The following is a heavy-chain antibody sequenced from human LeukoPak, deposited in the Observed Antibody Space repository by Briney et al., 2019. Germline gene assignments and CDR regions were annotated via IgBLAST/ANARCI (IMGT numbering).Heavy chain of an antibody. Sequence: PSETLSLTCTVSGYSISSGYYWGWIRQPPGKGLEWIAIIYHSGNSYYNRSLKSRVTISVDTSKNQFSLKLRSVTDADTAVYYCARDRPNVDSSGYYSRHDAFDIWGQGTIVTVSS. CDR1: GYSISSGYY. J-gene: IGHJ3*02. CDR2: IYHSGNS. D-gene: IGHD3-22*01. CDR3: ARDRPNVDSSGYYSRHDAFDI. V-gene: IGHV4-38-2*02.